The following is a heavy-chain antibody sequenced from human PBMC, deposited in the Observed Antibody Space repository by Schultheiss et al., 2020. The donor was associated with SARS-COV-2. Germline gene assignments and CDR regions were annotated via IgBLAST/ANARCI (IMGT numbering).Heavy chain of an antibody. Sequence: SETLSLTCAVSGYSISSGYYWGWIRQPPGKGLEWIGSIYHSGSTYYNPSLKSRVTISVDTSKNQFSLKLSSVTAADTAVYYCARHAADIVVVPAASYYYYYYMDVWGKGTTVTVSS. CDR2: IYHSGST. D-gene: IGHD2-2*01. CDR3: ARHAADIVVVPAASYYYYYYMDV. J-gene: IGHJ6*03. CDR1: GYSISSGYY. V-gene: IGHV4-38-2*01.